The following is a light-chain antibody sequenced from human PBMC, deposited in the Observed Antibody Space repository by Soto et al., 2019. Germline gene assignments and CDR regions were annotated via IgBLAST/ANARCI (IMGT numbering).Light chain of an antibody. V-gene: IGLV2-14*03. J-gene: IGLJ2*01. CDR1: SSDVGVDDY. Sequence: QSVLTQPASLSGSPGQSITISCTGTSSDVGVDDYVSWYQQHPGKAPKLILFDVSNRPSGIPDRFSGSKSGNTASLTISGLQAEDEADYYCGSCSGTLVVFGGGTKLTVL. CDR2: DVS. CDR3: GSCSGTLVV.